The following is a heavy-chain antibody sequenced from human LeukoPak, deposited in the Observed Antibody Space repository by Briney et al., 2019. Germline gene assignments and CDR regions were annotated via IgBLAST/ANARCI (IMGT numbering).Heavy chain of an antibody. Sequence: PGGSLRLSCAASGFTFSNYAMNWVRQAPGKGLEWVSYISSSGSTIYYADSVKGRFTISRDNAKNSLYLQMNSLRAEDTAVYYCAREAATMYYFDYWGQGTLVTVSS. V-gene: IGHV3-48*04. CDR2: ISSSGSTI. D-gene: IGHD5-12*01. J-gene: IGHJ4*02. CDR1: GFTFSNYA. CDR3: AREAATMYYFDY.